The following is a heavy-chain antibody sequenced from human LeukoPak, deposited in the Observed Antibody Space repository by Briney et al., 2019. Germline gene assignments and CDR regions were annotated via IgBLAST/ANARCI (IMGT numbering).Heavy chain of an antibody. D-gene: IGHD1-26*01. CDR3: ARVYSGSYSVDYCDD. Sequence: SETLSPTCTVSGASISSNYWSWIRQPPGKGLKWIGYIYYSASTNYSPSLKSRVTISVDTSKNQFSLQLSSVTAADTAVYYCARVYSGSYSVDYCDDWGQGTLVTVSS. J-gene: IGHJ4*02. CDR2: IYYSAST. V-gene: IGHV4-59*01. CDR1: GASISSNY.